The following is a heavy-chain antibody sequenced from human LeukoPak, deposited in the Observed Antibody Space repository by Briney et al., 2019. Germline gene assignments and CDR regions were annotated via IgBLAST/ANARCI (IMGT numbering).Heavy chain of an antibody. CDR3: AREIKEWDILLMVYANIFDY. V-gene: IGHV4-39*07. D-gene: IGHD2-8*01. CDR1: GGSISSSSYY. Sequence: SETLSLTCTVSGGSISSSSYYWGWIRQPPGKGLEWIGSIYYSGSTYYNPSLKSRVTISVDTSKNQFSLKLSSVTAADTAVYYCAREIKEWDILLMVYANIFDYWGQGTLVTVSS. J-gene: IGHJ4*02. CDR2: IYYSGST.